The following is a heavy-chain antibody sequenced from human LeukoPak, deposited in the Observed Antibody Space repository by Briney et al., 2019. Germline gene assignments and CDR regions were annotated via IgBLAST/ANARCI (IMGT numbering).Heavy chain of an antibody. CDR2: ISSYNGNT. D-gene: IGHD3-22*01. CDR3: ARRDYDSSGYYY. V-gene: IGHV1-18*01. J-gene: IGHJ4*02. Sequence: GASVTVSFKSSGSTFTSYGFSWVRQAHRHGLERMGLISSYNGNTNYAQKLQGRVTITTDTSTSTAYMELRGLRSDDTAVYYCARRDYDSSGYYYWGQGTLVADSS. CDR1: GSTFTSYG.